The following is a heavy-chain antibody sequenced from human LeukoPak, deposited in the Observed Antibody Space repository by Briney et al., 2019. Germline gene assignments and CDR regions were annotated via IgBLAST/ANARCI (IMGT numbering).Heavy chain of an antibody. CDR3: ARADYYDSSGYPHFDY. CDR1: GYTFTNYA. Sequence: ASVKVSCKASGYTFTNYAINWVRQAPGQGLEWMGWINTKTGNPMFAQGLTGRFVFSLDTSVTTACLQISSLKAEDTAVYFCARADYYDSSGYPHFDYWGQGTLVTVSS. CDR2: INTKTGNP. D-gene: IGHD3-22*01. J-gene: IGHJ4*02. V-gene: IGHV7-4-1*02.